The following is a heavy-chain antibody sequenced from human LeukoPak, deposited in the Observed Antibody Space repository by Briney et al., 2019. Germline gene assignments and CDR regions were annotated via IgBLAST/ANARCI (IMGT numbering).Heavy chain of an antibody. D-gene: IGHD3-3*01. V-gene: IGHV3-30*02. CDR2: IRYDGSNK. CDR1: GFTFSSYG. Sequence: GGSLRLSCAASGFTFSSYGMHWVRQAPGKGLEWVAFIRYDGSNKYYADSVKGRFTISRDNSKNTLYLQMNSLRAEDTAVYYCAGESPNLLTIFGVVTLLDYWGQGTLVTVSS. J-gene: IGHJ4*02. CDR3: AGESPNLLTIFGVVTLLDY.